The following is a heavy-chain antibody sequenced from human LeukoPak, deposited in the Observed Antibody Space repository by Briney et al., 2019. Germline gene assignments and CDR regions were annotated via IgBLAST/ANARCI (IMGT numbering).Heavy chain of an antibody. V-gene: IGHV4-34*01. D-gene: IGHD1-26*01. Sequence: SETLSLTCAVYGGSFSGYYWSWIRQPPGKGLEWIGEINHSGSTNYNPSLKSRVTISVDTSKNQFSLKLSSVTAADTAVYYCARGKVGATFLFDYWGQGTLVTVSS. CDR1: GGSFSGYY. CDR2: INHSGST. J-gene: IGHJ4*02. CDR3: ARGKVGATFLFDY.